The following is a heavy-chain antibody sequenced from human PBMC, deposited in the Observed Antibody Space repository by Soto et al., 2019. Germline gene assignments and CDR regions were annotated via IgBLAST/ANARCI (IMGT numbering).Heavy chain of an antibody. CDR1: GGTFSGYY. CDR2: INRSGST. CDR3: ARGYGRNFGD. J-gene: IGHJ4*02. D-gene: IGHD3-10*01. Sequence: SETLSLPCAIYGGTFSGYYCRWLRQPPGKGLEWIGEINRSGSTSYNPSIKSRVTISADTSKNQFSLKLSSVTAADTAVDYCARGYGRNFGDWGKGTLVTVAS. V-gene: IGHV4-34*01.